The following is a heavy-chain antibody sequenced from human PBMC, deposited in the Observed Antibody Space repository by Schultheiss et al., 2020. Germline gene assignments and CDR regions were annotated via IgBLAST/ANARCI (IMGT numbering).Heavy chain of an antibody. V-gene: IGHV1-46*01. Sequence: ASVKVSCKASGYTFTSYAMHWVRQAPGQGLEWMGIINPSGGSTSYAQKFQGRVTMTRDTSISTAYMELSRLRSDDTAVYYCARTGGVILKFDYWGQGTLVTVSS. CDR2: INPSGGST. CDR3: ARTGGVILKFDY. D-gene: IGHD3-16*02. CDR1: GYTFTSYA. J-gene: IGHJ4*02.